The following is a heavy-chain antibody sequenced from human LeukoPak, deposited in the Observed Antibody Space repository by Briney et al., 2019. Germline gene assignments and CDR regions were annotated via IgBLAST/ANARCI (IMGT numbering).Heavy chain of an antibody. J-gene: IGHJ3*02. Sequence: GGSLRLSCAASGFTFDDYAMHWVRQAPGKGLEWVSGISWNSGSIGYADSVKGRFTISRDNAKNSLYLQMNSLRAEDMALYYCAKDSRPYSSTFGAFDIWGQGTMVTVSS. CDR3: AKDSRPYSSTFGAFDI. V-gene: IGHV3-9*03. CDR1: GFTFDDYA. CDR2: ISWNSGSI. D-gene: IGHD6-13*01.